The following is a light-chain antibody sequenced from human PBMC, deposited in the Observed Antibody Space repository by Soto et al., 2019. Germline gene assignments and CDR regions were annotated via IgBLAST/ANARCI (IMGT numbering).Light chain of an antibody. CDR1: TTDVXGDNY. CDR2: EVT. Sequence: QSVLARASAVSGSPGESMTMSWTGTTTDVXGDNYVSSCQHRSGYAPKILIYEVTNRPSGISDCSSGSNSVNTASLTISGLQAEDESDYYCGSSSSTDTPFVCGTGTKVTVL. J-gene: IGLJ1*01. CDR3: GSSSSTDTPFV. V-gene: IGLV2-14*01.